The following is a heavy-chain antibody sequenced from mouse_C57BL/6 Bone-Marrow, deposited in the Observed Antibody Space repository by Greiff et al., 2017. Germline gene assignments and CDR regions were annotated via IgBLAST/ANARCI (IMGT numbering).Heavy chain of an antibody. Sequence: EVQLVESGGGLVQPKGSLKLSCAASGFSFNTYAMNWVRQAPGKGLEWVARIRSKSNNYATYYADSVKDRFTISRDDSESMLYLQMNNLKTEDTAMYYCVRHPDSSGYAMDYWGQGTSVTVSS. D-gene: IGHD3-2*02. CDR1: GFSFNTYA. V-gene: IGHV10-1*01. J-gene: IGHJ4*01. CDR3: VRHPDSSGYAMDY. CDR2: IRSKSNNYAT.